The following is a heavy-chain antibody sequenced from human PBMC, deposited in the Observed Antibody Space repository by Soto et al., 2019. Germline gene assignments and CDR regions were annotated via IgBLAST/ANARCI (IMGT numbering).Heavy chain of an antibody. Sequence: SETLSLTCAVYGGSFSGYYWSWIRQPPGKGLEWIGEINHSGSTNYNPSLKSRVTISVDTSKNQFSLKLSSVTAADTAVYYCARVKRTAIGPWGQGTLVTVSS. D-gene: IGHD2-21*02. CDR2: INHSGST. CDR3: ARVKRTAIGP. J-gene: IGHJ5*02. CDR1: GGSFSGYY. V-gene: IGHV4-34*01.